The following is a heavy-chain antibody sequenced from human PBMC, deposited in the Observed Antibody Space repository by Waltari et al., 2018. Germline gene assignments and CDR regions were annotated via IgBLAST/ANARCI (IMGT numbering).Heavy chain of an antibody. CDR1: EFTFSSYA. CDR2: TSYDGRNT. D-gene: IGHD3-22*01. Sequence: QVQLVESGGGVVQPGGSLRLSWAAFEFTFSSYAIPWVRQAPGKGLEWVAFTSYDGRNTYYVDSVKGRFTISRDNSKKTLYMQMNSLRAEDTAVYYCARDYCDRTNCHGMDVWGQGTTVTVSS. J-gene: IGHJ6*02. V-gene: IGHV3-30*04. CDR3: ARDYCDRTNCHGMDV.